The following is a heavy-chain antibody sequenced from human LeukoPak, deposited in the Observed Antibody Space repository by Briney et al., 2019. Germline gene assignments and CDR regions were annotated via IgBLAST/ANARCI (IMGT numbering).Heavy chain of an antibody. CDR1: AGSISSYY. D-gene: IGHD3-10*01. CDR2: IYTSGST. V-gene: IGHV4-4*07. CDR3: ARGYYGAEGNFDY. Sequence: SETLSLTCTVSAGSISSYYSSWIRQPAGKGLEWIGRIYTSGSTTYNPSLNSRVTMSVDTSKNQFSLRLSSVAAADTAVYYCARGYYGAEGNFDYWGQGTLVTVSS. J-gene: IGHJ4*02.